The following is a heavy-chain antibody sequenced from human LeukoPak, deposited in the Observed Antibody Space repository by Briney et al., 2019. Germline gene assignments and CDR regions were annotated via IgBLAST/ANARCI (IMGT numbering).Heavy chain of an antibody. CDR2: ISSSSSTI. CDR3: ARPDCSGGSCYSSGAFDI. Sequence: PGGSLRLPCAASGFTFSSYSMNWVRQAPGKGLEWVSYISSSSSTIYYADSVKGRFTISRDNAKNSLYLQMNSLRAEDTAVYYCARPDCSGGSCYSSGAFDIWGQGTMVTVSS. CDR1: GFTFSSYS. D-gene: IGHD2-15*01. V-gene: IGHV3-48*01. J-gene: IGHJ3*02.